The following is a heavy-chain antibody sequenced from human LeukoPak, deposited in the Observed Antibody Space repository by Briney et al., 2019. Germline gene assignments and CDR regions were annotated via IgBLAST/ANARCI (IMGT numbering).Heavy chain of an antibody. CDR1: GYTFTSYW. Sequence: GESLKISCKGSGYTFTSYWIGWVRQMSGKGLEWMGIIYPSDSETRYSPAFQGQVTISVDKSISTAYLHWNSLKASDTAMYHCARQRYSYGSVDYWGQGTLVTVSS. J-gene: IGHJ4*02. V-gene: IGHV5-51*01. CDR2: IYPSDSET. CDR3: ARQRYSYGSVDY. D-gene: IGHD5-18*01.